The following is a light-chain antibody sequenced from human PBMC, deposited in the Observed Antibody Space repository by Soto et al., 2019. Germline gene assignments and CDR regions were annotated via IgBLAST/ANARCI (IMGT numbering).Light chain of an antibody. Sequence: QSVLTQPPSASGTPGQRVTISCSGSSSNIGSNTVNWYQQLPGTAPKLLIYSNNQRPSGVPDRFSGSKSGTSASLAISGLQSEDEADYYCAAWADSLSGWVFGGGTKLTVL. CDR1: SSNIGSNT. V-gene: IGLV1-44*01. CDR2: SNN. CDR3: AAWADSLSGWV. J-gene: IGLJ3*02.